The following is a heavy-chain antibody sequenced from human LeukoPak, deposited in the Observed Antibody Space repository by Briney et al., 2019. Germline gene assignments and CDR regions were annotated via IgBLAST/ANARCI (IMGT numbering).Heavy chain of an antibody. Sequence: ASVKVSCKASGYTFTSYGISWVRQAPGQGLEWMGWNSAYNGNTNYAQKLQGRVTMTTDTSTSTAYMELRSLRSDDTAVYYCARDLNTYYYDSSGGYGMDVWGQGTTVTVSS. D-gene: IGHD3-22*01. V-gene: IGHV1-18*01. J-gene: IGHJ6*02. CDR2: NSAYNGNT. CDR1: GYTFTSYG. CDR3: ARDLNTYYYDSSGGYGMDV.